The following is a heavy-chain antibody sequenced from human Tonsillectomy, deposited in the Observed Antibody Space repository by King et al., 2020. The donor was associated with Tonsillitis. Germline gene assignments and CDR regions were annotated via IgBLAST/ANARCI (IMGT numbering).Heavy chain of an antibody. D-gene: IGHD6-19*01. J-gene: IGHJ4*02. V-gene: IGHV5-51*01. CDR2: IYPGDSYT. Sequence: GQLVQSGAEVKKPGESLKISCKGSGYSFTSYWIGWVRQMPGKGLEWMGIIYPGDSYTRYSPSFQGQVTISADKSISTAYLQWSSLKASDTAMYYCARAIAVAGTREYFDYWGQGTLVTVSS. CDR3: ARAIAVAGTREYFDY. CDR1: GYSFTSYW.